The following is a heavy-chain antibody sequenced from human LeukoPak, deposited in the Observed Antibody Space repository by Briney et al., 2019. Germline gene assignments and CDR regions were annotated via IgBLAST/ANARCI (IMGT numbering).Heavy chain of an antibody. J-gene: IGHJ2*01. CDR2: INPNSGGT. Sequence: ASVKVSCKASGYTFTGYYMHWVRQAPGQGLEWMGWINPNSGGTNYAQKFQGRVTMTRDTSISTAYMELSRLRSDDTAVYYCARDPLHSVVVFDLWGRGTLVTVSS. CDR3: ARDPLHSVVVFDL. D-gene: IGHD2-15*01. V-gene: IGHV1-2*02. CDR1: GYTFTGYY.